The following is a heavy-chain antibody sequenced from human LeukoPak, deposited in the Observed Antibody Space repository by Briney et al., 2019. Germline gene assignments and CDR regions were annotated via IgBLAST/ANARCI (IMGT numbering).Heavy chain of an antibody. CDR2: INHSGST. J-gene: IGHJ4*02. Sequence: SETLSLTCAVYGGSFSGYYWSWIRQPPGKGLEWIGEINHSGSTNYNPSLKSRVTISVDTSKNQFSLKLSSVTAADTAVYYCARAPYYYDSSGYYPLVDYWGQGTLVTVPS. CDR3: ARAPYYYDSSGYYPLVDY. D-gene: IGHD3-22*01. CDR1: GGSFSGYY. V-gene: IGHV4-34*01.